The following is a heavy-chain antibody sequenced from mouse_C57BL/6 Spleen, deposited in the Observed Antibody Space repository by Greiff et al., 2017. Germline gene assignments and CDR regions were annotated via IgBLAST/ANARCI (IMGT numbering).Heavy chain of an antibody. CDR3: AIITTVVEDFDV. Sequence: ESGPGLVKPSQSLSLTCSVTGYSITSGYYWNWIRQFPGNKLEWMGYISYDGSNNYNPSLKNRISITRDTSKNQFFLKLNSVTTEDTATYYCAIITTVVEDFDVWGTGTTVTVSS. J-gene: IGHJ1*03. D-gene: IGHD1-1*01. V-gene: IGHV3-6*01. CDR2: ISYDGSN. CDR1: GYSITSGYY.